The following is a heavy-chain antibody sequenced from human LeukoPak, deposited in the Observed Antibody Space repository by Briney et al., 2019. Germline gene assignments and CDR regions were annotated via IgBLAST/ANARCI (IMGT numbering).Heavy chain of an antibody. CDR3: ARDLSGWLPPYYYYYMDV. CDR2: IYYSGST. CDR1: GGSISSSSYY. D-gene: IGHD5-12*01. Sequence: SETLSLTCTVSGGSISSSSYYWGWIRQPPGKGLEWIGSIYYSGSTYYNPSLKSRVTISVDTSKNQFSLKLSSVTAADTAVYYCARDLSGWLPPYYYYYMDVWGKGTTVTVSS. J-gene: IGHJ6*03. V-gene: IGHV4-39*07.